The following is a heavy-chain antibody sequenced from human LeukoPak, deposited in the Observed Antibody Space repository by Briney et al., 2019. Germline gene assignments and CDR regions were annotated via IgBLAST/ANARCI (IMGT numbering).Heavy chain of an antibody. CDR2: ISAYNGNT. Sequence: ASVKVSCKASGYTFTSYGISWVRQAPGQGLEWMGWISAYNGNTNYAQKLQGRVTMTTDTSTSTAYMELRSLRSDDTAVYYCARDRSGVGDNWFDPWGQGTLVTVSS. D-gene: IGHD1-26*01. CDR1: GYTFTSYG. J-gene: IGHJ5*02. CDR3: ARDRSGVGDNWFDP. V-gene: IGHV1-18*01.